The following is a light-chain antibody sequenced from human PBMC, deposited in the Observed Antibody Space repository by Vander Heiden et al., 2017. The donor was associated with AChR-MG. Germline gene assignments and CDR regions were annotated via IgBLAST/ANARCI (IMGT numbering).Light chain of an antibody. CDR2: DAS. CDR3: QQRSNWTIT. Sequence: EFVLTQSPATPSLSPGERAPLSCRASQSVSSYLAWYQQKPGQAPRLLIYDASNRATGIPARFSGSGSGTDFTLTISSLEPEDFAVYYCQQRSNWTITFGQGTRLEIK. J-gene: IGKJ5*01. CDR1: QSVSSY. V-gene: IGKV3-11*01.